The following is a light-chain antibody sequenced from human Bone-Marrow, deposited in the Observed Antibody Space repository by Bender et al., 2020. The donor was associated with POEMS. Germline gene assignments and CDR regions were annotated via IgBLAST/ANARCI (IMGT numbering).Light chain of an antibody. Sequence: SYVLTQPPSVSAAPGETARLTCGGHKIGGNSVHWFRQKSGQAPVPVIYEDTKRPSGIPERFSGSSSGTVATLTISGAQVEDEADYYCYSTDSSTIHRGMFGGGTKLTVL. V-gene: IGLV3-10*01. CDR1: KIGGNS. J-gene: IGLJ3*02. CDR2: EDT. CDR3: YSTDSSTIHRGM.